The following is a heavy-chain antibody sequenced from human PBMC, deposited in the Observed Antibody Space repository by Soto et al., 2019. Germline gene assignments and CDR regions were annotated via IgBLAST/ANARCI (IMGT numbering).Heavy chain of an antibody. J-gene: IGHJ4*02. Sequence: QITLKESGPPLVKPTQTLTLTCSFSGFSLSTSGVGVGWIRQPPGKALEWLALIYWDDDKRYSPSLESRLTITKENSKNQVVLTMTNMDPVDTATYCCAHSVAPRIFEYWGQGTLVTVSS. D-gene: IGHD2-15*01. V-gene: IGHV2-5*02. CDR3: AHSVAPRIFEY. CDR2: IYWDDDK. CDR1: GFSLSTSGVG.